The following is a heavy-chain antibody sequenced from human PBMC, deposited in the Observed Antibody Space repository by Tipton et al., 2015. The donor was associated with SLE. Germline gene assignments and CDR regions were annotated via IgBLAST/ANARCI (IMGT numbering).Heavy chain of an antibody. J-gene: IGHJ4*02. CDR3: ARTGNLDC. V-gene: IGHV1-2*06. Sequence: QVQLVQSGAEVKKAGESLKISCRGSGYTFTDYWIAWVRQMPGKGLEWMGRINPNNGATDYVQKFQGRVTMTRDTAISTAYMELSSLTSDDTAVYYCARTGNLDCWGQGTLVTVSS. CDR2: INPNNGAT. D-gene: IGHD3-10*01. CDR1: GYTFTDYW.